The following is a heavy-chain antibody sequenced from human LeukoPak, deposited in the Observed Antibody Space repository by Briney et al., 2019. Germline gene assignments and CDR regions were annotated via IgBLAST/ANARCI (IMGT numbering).Heavy chain of an antibody. CDR3: FRAGDGIRYFDWLLRDYYYYGMDV. Sequence: ASVKVSCNASGYTFTSYDINWVRHATGQGLEWMGWMNPNSGNTGYAQKFQGRVTMTRNTSISTAYMELSSLRSEDTAVYFFFRAGDGIRYFDWLLRDYYYYGMDVWGQGTTVTVSS. CDR2: MNPNSGNT. CDR1: GYTFTSYD. D-gene: IGHD3-9*01. J-gene: IGHJ6*02. V-gene: IGHV1-8*01.